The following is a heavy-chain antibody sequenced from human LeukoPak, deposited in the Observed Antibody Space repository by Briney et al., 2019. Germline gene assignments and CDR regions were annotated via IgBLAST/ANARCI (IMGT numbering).Heavy chain of an antibody. D-gene: IGHD3-3*01. J-gene: IGHJ4*02. Sequence: ASVKVSCKASGYTFPNYYMHWVRQAPGQGLEWMGQINPNSGDTNYAQTFHGRVTMTSDTSISTAYMELRSLRSDDTAVYYCARAPLRFLEWLLSDYFDYWGQGTLVTVSS. CDR1: GYTFPNYY. V-gene: IGHV1-2*06. CDR2: INPNSGDT. CDR3: ARAPLRFLEWLLSDYFDY.